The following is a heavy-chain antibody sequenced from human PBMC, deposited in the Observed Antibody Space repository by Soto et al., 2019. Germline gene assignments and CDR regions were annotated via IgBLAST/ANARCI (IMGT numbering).Heavy chain of an antibody. V-gene: IGHV1-18*01. CDR1: GFTFRSSA. D-gene: IGHD1-26*01. CDR2: IDAYSANT. Sequence: ASVKVSCKTSGFTFRSSAVHWVRQAPGQRLQWMGWIDAYSANTNYAQMLQERVTMTRDKSTSTAYLELRSLRSDDTAVYYCARGVGASYYFDYWGQGTLVTVS. CDR3: ARGVGASYYFDY. J-gene: IGHJ4*02.